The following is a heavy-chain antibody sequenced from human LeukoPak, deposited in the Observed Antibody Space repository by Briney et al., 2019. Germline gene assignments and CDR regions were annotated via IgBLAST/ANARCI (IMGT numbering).Heavy chain of an antibody. Sequence: ASVKVSCKASGYTFTGYYMHWVRQAPGQGLEWMGWINPNSGGTSYAQKFQGRVTMTKDTSTSTAYMELRSLRSDDTAVYYCARGGRWELPRPYAFDIWGQGTMVTVSS. J-gene: IGHJ3*02. CDR2: INPNSGGT. CDR3: ARGGRWELPRPYAFDI. D-gene: IGHD1-26*01. V-gene: IGHV1-2*02. CDR1: GYTFTGYY.